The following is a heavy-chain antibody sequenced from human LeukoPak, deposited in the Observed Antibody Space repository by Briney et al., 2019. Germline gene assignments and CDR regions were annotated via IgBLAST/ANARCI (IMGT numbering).Heavy chain of an antibody. CDR2: ISVSGGST. CDR3: AKGAGSDWFDP. CDR1: GFTVSSNY. V-gene: IGHV3-23*01. J-gene: IGHJ5*02. Sequence: GGSLRLSCAASGFTVSSNYMSWVRQAPGKGLEWVSAISVSGGSTYYADSVKGRFTISRDNSKNTLYLQMNSLRAEDTAVYYCAKGAGSDWFDPWGQGTLVTVSS.